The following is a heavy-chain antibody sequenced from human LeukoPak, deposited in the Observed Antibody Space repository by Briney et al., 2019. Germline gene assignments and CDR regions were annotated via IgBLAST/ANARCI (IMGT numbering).Heavy chain of an antibody. V-gene: IGHV1-2*06. CDR2: INPNSGGT. CDR1: GYTFTGYY. D-gene: IGHD3-22*01. J-gene: IGHJ4*02. Sequence: ASVKVSCKASGYTFTGYYMHWVRQAPGQGLEWMGRINPNSGGTNYAQKFQGRDTMTRDTSISTAYMELSRLRSDDTAVYYCARDLVYYDSSGYYDYWGQGTLVTVSS. CDR3: ARDLVYYDSSGYYDY.